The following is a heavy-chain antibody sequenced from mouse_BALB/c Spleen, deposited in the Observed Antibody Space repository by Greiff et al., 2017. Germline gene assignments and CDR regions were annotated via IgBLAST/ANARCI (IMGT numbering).Heavy chain of an antibody. Sequence: QVQLQQSGPQLVRPGASVKISCKASGYSFTSYWMHWVKQRPGQGLEWIGMIDPSDSETSLNQKFKDKATLTVDKSSSTAYMQLSSPTSEDSAVYYCARLGYGSSPFAYWGQGTLVTVSA. CDR2: IDPSDSET. V-gene: IGHV1S126*01. CDR1: GYSFTSYW. D-gene: IGHD1-1*01. J-gene: IGHJ3*01. CDR3: ARLGYGSSPFAY.